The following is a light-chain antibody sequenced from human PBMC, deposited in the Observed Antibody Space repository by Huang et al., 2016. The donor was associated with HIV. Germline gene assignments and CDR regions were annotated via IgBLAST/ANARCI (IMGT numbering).Light chain of an antibody. Sequence: IQMTQSPTSLSASVGDRDSIVCRASKSISTYLKWYQQKPGKAPKLLSSSASTLHRGVPSSVSGSGSGTEFTLTIRGLQLDDFATYYCQQSYSALSSFGPGTRL. V-gene: IGKV1-39*01. CDR3: QQSYSALSS. CDR2: SAS. CDR1: KSISTY. J-gene: IGKJ5*01.